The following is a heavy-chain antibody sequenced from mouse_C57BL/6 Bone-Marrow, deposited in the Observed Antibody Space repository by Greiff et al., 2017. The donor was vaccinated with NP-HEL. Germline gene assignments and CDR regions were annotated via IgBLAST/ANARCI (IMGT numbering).Heavy chain of an antibody. V-gene: IGHV1-82*01. CDR2: IYPGDGDT. CDR1: GYAFSSSW. J-gene: IGHJ1*03. D-gene: IGHD2-4*01. Sequence: VHLVESGPELVKPGASVKISCKASGYAFSSSWMNWVKQRPGKGLEWIGRIYPGDGDTNYNGKFKGKATLTADKSSSTAYMQLSSLTSEDSAVYFCATTMITSRYFDVWGTGTTVTVSS. CDR3: ATTMITSRYFDV.